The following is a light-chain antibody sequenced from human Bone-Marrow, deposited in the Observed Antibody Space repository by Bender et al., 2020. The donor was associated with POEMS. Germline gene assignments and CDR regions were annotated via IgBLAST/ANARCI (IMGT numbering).Light chain of an antibody. CDR2: DVI. CDR3: SSYTSSSIWV. J-gene: IGLJ3*02. Sequence: HSALTQPASVSGSPGQSITISCTGTSSDVGGYNYVSWYQKHPGKVPKLMIYDVIHRASGVSNRFSGSKSGNKASLTISGLQAEDEADYYCSSYTSSSIWVFGGGTKLTVL. CDR1: SSDVGGYNY. V-gene: IGLV2-14*03.